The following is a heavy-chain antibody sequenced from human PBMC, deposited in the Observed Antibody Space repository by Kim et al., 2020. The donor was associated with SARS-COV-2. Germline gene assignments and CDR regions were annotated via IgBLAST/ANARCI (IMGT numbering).Heavy chain of an antibody. Sequence: GESLKISCKGSGYSFTSYWISWVRQMPGKGLEWMGRIDPSDSYTNYSPSFQGHVTISADKSISTAYLQWSSLKASDTAMYYCARRSSFTIFGVASMDVWGQGTTVTVSS. J-gene: IGHJ6*02. CDR3: ARRSSFTIFGVASMDV. CDR1: GYSFTSYW. D-gene: IGHD3-3*01. V-gene: IGHV5-10-1*01. CDR2: IDPSDSYT.